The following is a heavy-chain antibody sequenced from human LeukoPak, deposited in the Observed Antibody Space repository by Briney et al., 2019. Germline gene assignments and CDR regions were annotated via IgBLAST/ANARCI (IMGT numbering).Heavy chain of an antibody. J-gene: IGHJ6*02. D-gene: IGHD4-17*01. Sequence: GGSLRLSCAASGFNFSDYYMSWIRQAPGKGLEWVSYISSSGSTIYYADSVKGRFTISRDNAKNSLYLQMNSLRAEDTAVYYCARPTVTTFHYGMDVWGQGTTVTVSS. V-gene: IGHV3-11*01. CDR3: ARPTVTTFHYGMDV. CDR2: ISSSGSTI. CDR1: GFNFSDYY.